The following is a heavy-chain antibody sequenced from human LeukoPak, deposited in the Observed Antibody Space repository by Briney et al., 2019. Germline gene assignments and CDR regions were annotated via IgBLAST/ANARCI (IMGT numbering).Heavy chain of an antibody. V-gene: IGHV3-30-3*01. CDR3: ARDSSNYYDSSGCQGPGY. Sequence: QPGRSLRLACAASGFTFSSYAMHWVRQAPGKGLEWVAVISYDGSNKYYADSVKGRFTVSRDNSKNTLYLQMNSLRAEDTAVYYCARDSSNYYDSSGCQGPGYWGQGTLVTVSS. CDR1: GFTFSSYA. J-gene: IGHJ4*02. D-gene: IGHD3-22*01. CDR2: ISYDGSNK.